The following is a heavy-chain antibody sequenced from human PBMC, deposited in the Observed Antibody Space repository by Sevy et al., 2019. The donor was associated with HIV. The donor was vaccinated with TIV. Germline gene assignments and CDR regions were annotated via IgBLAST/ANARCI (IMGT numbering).Heavy chain of an antibody. CDR2: IKGKIDDGTT. CDR1: GITFNNAW. D-gene: IGHD4-17*01. Sequence: GGSLRLSCAASGITFNNAWMSWVRQAPGKGLEWVGRIKGKIDDGTTDYAAPMKGRFTISKDDSKNTLYLQMNSLKTDDTAEYYCTTEALDGDYGDYYVYGMDVWGQGTTVTVSS. V-gene: IGHV3-15*01. CDR3: TTEALDGDYGDYYVYGMDV. J-gene: IGHJ6*02.